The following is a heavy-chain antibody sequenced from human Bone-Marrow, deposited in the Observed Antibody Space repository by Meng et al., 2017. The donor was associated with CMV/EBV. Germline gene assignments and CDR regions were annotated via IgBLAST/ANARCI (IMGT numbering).Heavy chain of an antibody. CDR1: GDSVSSGNYY. J-gene: IGHJ5*02. CDR3: ARAIPYCTSNSCHKRWYDP. CDR2: IYSSGST. V-gene: IGHV4-61*01. D-gene: IGHD2-2*02. Sequence: SETLSLTCTVSGDSVSSGNYYWSWIRQPPGKGLEWIGYIYSSGSTNYNPSLKSRVTISVDTSKNRFSLRLSSVTAADTAVYYCARAIPYCTSNSCHKRWYDPWGQRALVTVSS.